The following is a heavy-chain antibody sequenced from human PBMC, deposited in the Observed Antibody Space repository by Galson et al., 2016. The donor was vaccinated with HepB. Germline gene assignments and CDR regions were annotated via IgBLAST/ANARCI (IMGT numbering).Heavy chain of an antibody. V-gene: IGHV3-30*18. D-gene: IGHD2-15*01. CDR3: VKDTGAVMVADSTDAFDI. CDR1: EFSFSYYG. J-gene: IGHJ3*02. Sequence: SLRLSCAASEFSFSYYGMHWVRQAAGKGLEWVAVISYDGSNKYYADSVMGRFTISRDNSKNTLYLQMNSLRVEDTAVYYCVKDTGAVMVADSTDAFDIWGQGTMVTVSS. CDR2: ISYDGSNK.